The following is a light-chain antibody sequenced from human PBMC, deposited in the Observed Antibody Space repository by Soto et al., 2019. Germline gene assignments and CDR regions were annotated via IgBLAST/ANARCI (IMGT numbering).Light chain of an antibody. CDR3: NLDVVGGYV. CDR2: EVS. J-gene: IGLJ1*01. Sequence: SALTQPPAASGSPGQSVTIACTGTSSGCGKYDYVSWVQHHPGKAPKLIIYEVSKRRSGGPDRFYGSKSGSTASLTVTVLQTEDEADYYCNLDVVGGYVFGTGTRGTVL. V-gene: IGLV2-8*01. CDR1: SSGCGKYDY.